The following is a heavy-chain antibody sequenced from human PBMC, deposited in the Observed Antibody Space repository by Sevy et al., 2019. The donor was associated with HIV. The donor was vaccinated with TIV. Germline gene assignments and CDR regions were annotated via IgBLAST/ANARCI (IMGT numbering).Heavy chain of an antibody. CDR2: IWYDGTNK. D-gene: IGHD6-19*01. J-gene: IGHJ4*02. Sequence: GGSLRLSCTASGFSISGYGMHWVRQVPGKGLEWVAIIWYDGTNKDYTDSVKGRFTITRYNSKNTLYLQMKSLRVEDTAVYYCARESLAVAGIGYYFNYWVQGTLVTVSS. CDR3: ARESLAVAGIGYYFNY. V-gene: IGHV3-33*01. CDR1: GFSISGYG.